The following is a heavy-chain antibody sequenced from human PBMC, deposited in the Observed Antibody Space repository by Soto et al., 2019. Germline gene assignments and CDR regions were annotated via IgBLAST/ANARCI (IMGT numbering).Heavy chain of an antibody. CDR2: IGGTSGST. Sequence: EVQLLESGGGLVQPGGSLRLSCAASGFTFSNFVMSWVRRAPGKGLEWVSDIGGTSGSTYYADSVKGRFTISRDNSKDTLSLQMNSLGAEDTALYYCAKRRGDGYFDLWGRGTLVTVSS. J-gene: IGHJ2*01. V-gene: IGHV3-23*01. CDR1: GFTFSNFV. D-gene: IGHD7-27*01. CDR3: AKRRGDGYFDL.